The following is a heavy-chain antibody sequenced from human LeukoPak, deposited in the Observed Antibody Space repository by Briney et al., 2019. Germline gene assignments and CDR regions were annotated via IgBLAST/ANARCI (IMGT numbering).Heavy chain of an antibody. CDR2: ISVSGNT. V-gene: IGHV3-23*01. CDR3: AKDKSMVRELDY. D-gene: IGHD3-10*01. CDR1: GFTLSSYA. Sequence: PGGSLRLSCAASGFTLSSYAMSWVRQGPGKGLEWVSAISVSGNTYHADSVKGRFTISRDNSKNTLFLQMNSLRAEDTAVYYCAKDKSMVRELDYWGQGNLVTVSS. J-gene: IGHJ4*02.